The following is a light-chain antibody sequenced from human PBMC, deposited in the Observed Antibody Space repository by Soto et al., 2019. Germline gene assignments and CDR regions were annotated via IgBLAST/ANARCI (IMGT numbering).Light chain of an antibody. CDR2: GAS. J-gene: IGKJ5*01. Sequence: EIVLTQSPATLSLSPGERATLSCRASQSVSGSRLAWYQQKPGQAPRLLIYGASTRATGIPARFSGSGSGTEFTLTISSLQSEDFAVYYCQQYNNWPPITFGQGTRLEI. CDR3: QQYNNWPPIT. CDR1: QSVSGSR. V-gene: IGKV3-15*01.